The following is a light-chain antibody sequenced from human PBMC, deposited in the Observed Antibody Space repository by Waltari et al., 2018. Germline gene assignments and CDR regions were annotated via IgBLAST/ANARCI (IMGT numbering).Light chain of an antibody. J-gene: IGKJ3*01. Sequence: EIVLTQSPGTLSLSPGDRATLSCRASQSVFSAYLAWYQQKPGQAPRLLTYGASRRATGIPARFSGSGSGTDFTLTISSLEPEDFAVYYCQHRDHWPPDATFGPGTKVDI. CDR2: GAS. CDR1: QSVFSAY. CDR3: QHRDHWPPDAT. V-gene: IGKV3D-20*02.